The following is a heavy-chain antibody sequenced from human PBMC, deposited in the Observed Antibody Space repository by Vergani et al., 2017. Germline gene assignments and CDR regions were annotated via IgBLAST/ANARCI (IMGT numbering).Heavy chain of an antibody. CDR3: ARVGGYDEGDAFRIGYFDS. V-gene: IGHV4-31*03. D-gene: IGHD3-22*01. J-gene: IGHJ4*02. Sequence: QVQLQESGPGLVKPSQTLSLTCSVSGDSISSGVYYWNWIRQHPGKGLEWIGYIYSTGSTHHNPSLRRRINMSVDTSKNQFSLKLNSVTAADTAMYYCARVGGYDEGDAFRIGYFDSWGPGMLVTVSS. CDR1: GDSISSGVYY. CDR2: IYSTGST.